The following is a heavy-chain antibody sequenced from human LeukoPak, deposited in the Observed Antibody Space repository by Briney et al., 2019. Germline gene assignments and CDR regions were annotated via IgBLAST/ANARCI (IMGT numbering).Heavy chain of an antibody. CDR3: AKDTAVQFLEPAF. D-gene: IGHD3-3*01. J-gene: IGHJ4*02. CDR1: GFTFNTHG. V-gene: IGHV3-33*06. Sequence: GGSLRLSCAASGFTFNTHGMHWVRQAPGKGLEWVAAIWFDGSVKHNSDAVKGRFTISRDNSLNTLYLQMNSLRVEDTAIYYCAKDTAVQFLEPAFWGQGTLVTVSS. CDR2: IWFDGSVK.